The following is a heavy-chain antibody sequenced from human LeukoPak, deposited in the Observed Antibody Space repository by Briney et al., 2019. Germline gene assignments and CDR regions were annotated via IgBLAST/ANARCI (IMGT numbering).Heavy chain of an antibody. Sequence: GGSLRLSCAASGFTFSDYYMSWIRQAPGKGLEWVSYISSGATTIYYPDSVKGRFTISRDNAKNSLYLQMNSLRAEDTAVYYCARDDKKYYYDSSLWDYWGQGTLVTVSS. V-gene: IGHV3-11*04. CDR1: GFTFSDYY. D-gene: IGHD3-22*01. J-gene: IGHJ4*02. CDR3: ARDDKKYYYDSSLWDY. CDR2: ISSGATTI.